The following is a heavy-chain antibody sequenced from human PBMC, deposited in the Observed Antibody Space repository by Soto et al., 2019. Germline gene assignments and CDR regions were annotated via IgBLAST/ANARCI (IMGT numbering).Heavy chain of an antibody. D-gene: IGHD3-3*01. J-gene: IGHJ4*02. Sequence: GGSLRLSCAASGFTFSSYAMSWVRQAPGKGLEWVSAISGSGGSTYYADSVKGRFTISRDNSKNTLYLQMNSLRVEDTAVYYCAKSGRLETICGVVITYFDYWGQGTLVTVSS. V-gene: IGHV3-23*01. CDR3: AKSGRLETICGVVITYFDY. CDR1: GFTFSSYA. CDR2: ISGSGGST.